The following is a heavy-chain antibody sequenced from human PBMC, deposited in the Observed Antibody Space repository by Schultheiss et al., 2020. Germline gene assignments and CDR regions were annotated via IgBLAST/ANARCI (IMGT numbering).Heavy chain of an antibody. CDR1: GGSISSSSYY. V-gene: IGHV4-39*01. CDR3: ARIVATRVDY. D-gene: IGHD5-12*01. J-gene: IGHJ4*02. CDR2: IYYSGST. Sequence: SETLSLTCTVSGGSISSSSYYWGWIRQPPGKGLEWIGSIYYSGSTYYNPSLKSRVTISVDTSKNQFSLKLSSVTAADTAVYYCARIVATRVDYWGQGTLVTGSS.